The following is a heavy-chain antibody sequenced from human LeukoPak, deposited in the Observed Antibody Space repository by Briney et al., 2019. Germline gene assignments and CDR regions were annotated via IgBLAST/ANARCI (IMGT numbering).Heavy chain of an antibody. CDR3: ARDGGGYYYDSSGYYYNYFDY. D-gene: IGHD3-22*01. J-gene: IGHJ4*02. V-gene: IGHV4-38-2*02. Sequence: SETLSLTCAVSGYSISSGYYWGWIRQPPGKGREWIGSIYHSGSTYYNPSLKSRVTISVDTSKNQFSLKLSSVTAADTAVYYCARDGGGYYYDSSGYYYNYFDYWGQGTLVTVSS. CDR1: GYSISSGYY. CDR2: IYHSGST.